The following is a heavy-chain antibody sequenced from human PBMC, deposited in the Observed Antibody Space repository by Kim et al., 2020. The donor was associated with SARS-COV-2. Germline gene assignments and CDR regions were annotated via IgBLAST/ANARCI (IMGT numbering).Heavy chain of an antibody. J-gene: IGHJ6*02. CDR2: FDPEDGET. Sequence: ASVKVSCKVSGYTLTELSMHWVRQAPGKGLEWMGGFDPEDGETIYAQKFQGRVTMTEDTSTDTAYMELSSLRSEDTAVYYCATWHYSNYYYYYGMDVWGQGTTVTVSS. D-gene: IGHD1-7*01. CDR1: GYTLTELS. V-gene: IGHV1-24*01. CDR3: ATWHYSNYYYYYGMDV.